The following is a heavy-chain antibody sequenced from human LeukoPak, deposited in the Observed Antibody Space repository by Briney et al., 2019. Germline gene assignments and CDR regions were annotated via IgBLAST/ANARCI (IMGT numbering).Heavy chain of an antibody. Sequence: ASVKVSCKASGGTFSSYAISWVRQAPGQGLEWMGGIIPIFGTANYAQKFQGRVTITADESTSTAYMELSSMRSEDTAVYYCARGPHYDSSGYYRSRVAFDIWGQGTMVTVSS. D-gene: IGHD3-22*01. CDR3: ARGPHYDSSGYYRSRVAFDI. V-gene: IGHV1-69*13. CDR1: GGTFSSYA. CDR2: IIPIFGTA. J-gene: IGHJ3*02.